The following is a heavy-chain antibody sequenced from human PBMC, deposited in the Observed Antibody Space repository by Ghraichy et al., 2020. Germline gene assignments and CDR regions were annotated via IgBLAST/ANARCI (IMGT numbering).Heavy chain of an antibody. CDR3: ARDRGASALFKDFDP. J-gene: IGHJ5*02. CDR1: GFTFSDYY. D-gene: IGHD6-6*01. V-gene: IGHV3-11*01. Sequence: LSLTCAASGFTFSDYYMTWIRQAPGKGLEWVSYISGRSTYIYYADSVRGRFTISRDNAKDLLYMQMNSLRADDTALYYCARDRGASALFKDFDPWGQGTLVTVSS. CDR2: ISGRSTYI.